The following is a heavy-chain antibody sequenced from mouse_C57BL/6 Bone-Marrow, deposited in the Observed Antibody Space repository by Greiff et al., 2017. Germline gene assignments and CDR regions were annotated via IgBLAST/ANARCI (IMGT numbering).Heavy chain of an antibody. D-gene: IGHD1-1*01. J-gene: IGHJ2*01. Sequence: VQLKESGPGLVKPSQSLSLTCSVTGYSITSGYYWNWIRQFPGNKLEWMGYISYDGSNNYNPSLKNRISITRDTSKNQFFLKLNSVTTEDTATYYCAREGTTVVGDYWGQGTTLTVSS. CDR1: GYSITSGYY. CDR3: AREGTTVVGDY. CDR2: ISYDGSN. V-gene: IGHV3-6*01.